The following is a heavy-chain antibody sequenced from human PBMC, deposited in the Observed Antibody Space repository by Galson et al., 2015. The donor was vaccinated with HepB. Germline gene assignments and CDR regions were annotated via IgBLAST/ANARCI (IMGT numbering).Heavy chain of an antibody. CDR2: IDPSDSYT. CDR3: ARHGLAYDILTGYYRPHFDY. Sequence: QSGAEVKKPGESLRISCKGSGYSFTSYWISWVRQMPGKGLEWMGRIDPSDSYTNYSPSFQGHVTISADKSISTAYLQWSSLKASDTAMYYCARHGLAYDILTGYYRPHFDYWGQGTLVTVSS. D-gene: IGHD3-9*01. CDR1: GYSFTSYW. V-gene: IGHV5-10-1*01. J-gene: IGHJ4*02.